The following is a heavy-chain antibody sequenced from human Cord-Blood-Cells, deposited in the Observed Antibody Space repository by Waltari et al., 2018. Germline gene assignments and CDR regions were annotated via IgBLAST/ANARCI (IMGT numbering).Heavy chain of an antibody. CDR3: ARQRSIAAAGDY. Sequence: VQPVQSGVEVKTPGASLKISCKGSGYSSTSYCLDCVRQMPGQGLEWMGIIYPGDSHTRYSPSFQGQVTITADKCVSTAYLQWSSLKASDTAMYYCARQRSIAAAGDYWGQGTLVTVSS. V-gene: IGHV5-51*01. J-gene: IGHJ4*02. CDR2: IYPGDSHT. D-gene: IGHD6-13*01. CDR1: GYSSTSYC.